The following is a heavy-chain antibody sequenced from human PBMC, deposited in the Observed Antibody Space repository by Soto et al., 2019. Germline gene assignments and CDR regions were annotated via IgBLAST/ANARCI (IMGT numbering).Heavy chain of an antibody. V-gene: IGHV3-23*01. Sequence: QSGGSLRLSCAASGFTFSNHAMSWVRQAPGKGLEWVSAVSGGGGSSFYADSVKGRFTISRDNSKNTVSLQMSGLRVEDTALYYCVRGLLAFFDFWGQGTPVTVSS. CDR1: GFTFSNHA. D-gene: IGHD3-3*02. CDR2: VSGGGGSS. CDR3: VRGLLAFFDF. J-gene: IGHJ4*02.